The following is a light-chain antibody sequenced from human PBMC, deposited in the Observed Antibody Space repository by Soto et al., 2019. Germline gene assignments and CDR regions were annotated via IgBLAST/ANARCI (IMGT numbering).Light chain of an antibody. Sequence: DIQLTPSPSSLSASVGDRVTISCGSSQSISSYLHWYQQIPWKAPKLLIYAASSLQSGVPSRFSGSGSETEFSLTIRALQPEDFATYYCQQLSRYPLTFGGGTKVDIK. J-gene: IGKJ4*01. V-gene: IGKV1-9*01. CDR2: AAS. CDR3: QQLSRYPLT. CDR1: QSISSY.